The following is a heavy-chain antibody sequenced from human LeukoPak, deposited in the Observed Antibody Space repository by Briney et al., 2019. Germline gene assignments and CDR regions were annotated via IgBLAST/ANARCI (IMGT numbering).Heavy chain of an antibody. CDR1: GGCFRCYY. V-gene: IGHV4-34*01. CDR3: ARLGPNWFDP. D-gene: IGHD3-16*01. CDR2: INHSGST. Sequence: PSYTLSLTYSVYGGCFRCYYWSWIHQPPGKGLEWIGEINHSGSTNYNPSLKSRVTISVDTSKNQFSLKLSSVTAADTAVYYCARLGPNWFDPWGQGTLVTVSS. J-gene: IGHJ5*02.